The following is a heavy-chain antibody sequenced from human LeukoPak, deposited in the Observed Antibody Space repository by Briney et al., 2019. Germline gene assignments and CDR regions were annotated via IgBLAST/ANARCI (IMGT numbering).Heavy chain of an antibody. V-gene: IGHV3-7*01. D-gene: IGHD2-2*01. CDR2: IKQDGSEK. CDR1: GLTFSSYS. Sequence: GGSLRLSCAASGLTFSSYSMNWVRQAPGKGLEWVANIKQDGSEKYYVDSVKGRFTISRDNAKNSLYLQMNSLRAEDTAVYYCARRYCSSTSCYGNYYYGMDVWGQGTTVTVSS. CDR3: ARRYCSSTSCYGNYYYGMDV. J-gene: IGHJ6*02.